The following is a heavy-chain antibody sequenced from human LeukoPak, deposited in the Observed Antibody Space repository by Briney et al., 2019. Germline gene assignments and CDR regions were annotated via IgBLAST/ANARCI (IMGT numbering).Heavy chain of an antibody. CDR3: ARPLMYYYGSETYFWFDP. CDR1: GFTFSSHW. V-gene: IGHV3-7*01. Sequence: PGGSLRLSCAASGFTFSSHWMSWVRQAPGKGLEWVANIKQDGSEKYYVDSVKGRFTISRDNVKNSLYLQMNSLRAEDTAVYYCARPLMYYYGSETYFWFDPWGQGTPVTVSS. J-gene: IGHJ5*02. CDR2: IKQDGSEK. D-gene: IGHD3-10*01.